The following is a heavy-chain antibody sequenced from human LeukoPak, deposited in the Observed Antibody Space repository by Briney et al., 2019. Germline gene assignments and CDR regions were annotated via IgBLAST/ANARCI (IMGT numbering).Heavy chain of an antibody. CDR1: GGTFSSYA. J-gene: IGHJ5*02. CDR3: ARGVFEYSSSSELGWFDP. D-gene: IGHD6-6*01. V-gene: IGHV1-69*05. Sequence: ASVKVSCKASGGTFSSYAISWVRQAPGQGLEWMGGIIPIFGTANYAQKFQGRVTITTDESTSTAYMELSSLRSEDTAVYYCARGVFEYSSSSELGWFDPWGQGTLVTVSS. CDR2: IIPIFGTA.